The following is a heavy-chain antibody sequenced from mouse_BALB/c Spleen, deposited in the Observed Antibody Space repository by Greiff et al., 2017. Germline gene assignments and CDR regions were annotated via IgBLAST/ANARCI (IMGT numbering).Heavy chain of an antibody. V-gene: IGHV5-4*02. CDR2: ISGGGSYT. Sequence: EVKLVESGGGLVKPGGSLKLSCAASGFTFSDYYMYWVRQTPEKRLEWVATISGGGSYTYYPDSVKGRFTISRDNAKNNLYLQMSSLKSEDTAMYYCASGTTGMDYWGQGTSVTVSS. CDR1: GFTFSDYY. CDR3: ASGTTGMDY. D-gene: IGHD1-1*01. J-gene: IGHJ4*01.